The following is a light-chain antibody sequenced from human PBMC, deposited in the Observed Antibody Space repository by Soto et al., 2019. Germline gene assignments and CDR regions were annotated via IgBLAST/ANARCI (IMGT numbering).Light chain of an antibody. CDR3: SSYTTSNTRQIV. J-gene: IGLJ1*01. V-gene: IGLV2-14*03. Sequence: QSALAQPASVSRSPGQSITISCTGTSSDVGGYNYVSWYQHHPGKAPKLMIFDVSNRPSGVSNRFSGSKSGNTASLTISGLQPEDEADYYCSSYTTSNTRQIVFGTGTKVTAL. CDR2: DVS. CDR1: SSDVGGYNY.